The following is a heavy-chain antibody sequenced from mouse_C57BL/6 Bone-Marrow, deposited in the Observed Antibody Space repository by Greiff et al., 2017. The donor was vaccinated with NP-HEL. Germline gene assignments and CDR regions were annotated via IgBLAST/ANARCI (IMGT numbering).Heavy chain of an antibody. J-gene: IGHJ4*01. CDR3: TRGPYGSSPVAMDY. Sequence: EVMLVESGEGLVKPGGSLKLSCAASGFTFSSYAMSWVRQTPEKRLEWVAYISSGGDYIYYADTVKGRFTISRDNARNTLYLQMSSLKSEDTAMYYCTRGPYGSSPVAMDYWGQGTSVTVSS. CDR2: ISSGGDYI. V-gene: IGHV5-9-1*02. CDR1: GFTFSSYA. D-gene: IGHD1-1*01.